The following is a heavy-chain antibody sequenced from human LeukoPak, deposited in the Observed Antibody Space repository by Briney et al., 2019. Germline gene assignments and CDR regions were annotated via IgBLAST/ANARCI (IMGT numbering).Heavy chain of an antibody. V-gene: IGHV5-51*01. D-gene: IGHD3-16*01. J-gene: IGHJ5*02. CDR3: ARHSSPCVWGMFDP. CDR2: IYPDDSRA. CDR1: GYDFFGYW. Sequence: GESLKISCKGSGYDFFGYWIGWVRQMPGKGLEWMGNIYPDDSRAIYSPSFQGQVTISADKSINTAYLQWSGLTASDTAMYYCARHSSPCVWGMFDPWGQGTLVTVSS.